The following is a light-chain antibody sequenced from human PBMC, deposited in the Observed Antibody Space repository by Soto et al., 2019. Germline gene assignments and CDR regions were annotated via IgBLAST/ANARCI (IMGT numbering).Light chain of an antibody. CDR3: AAWDDSLNGGL. CDR1: SSNIGGNS. J-gene: IGLJ2*01. V-gene: IGLV1-44*01. Sequence: QSVLTQPPSASGTPGQRVTISCSGSSSNIGGNSVSWYQHLPGTAPKLLIYSINKRTSGVPDRFSGSKSGTSASLAISGLLSEDEADYFCAAWDDSLNGGLFGGGTKLTVL. CDR2: SIN.